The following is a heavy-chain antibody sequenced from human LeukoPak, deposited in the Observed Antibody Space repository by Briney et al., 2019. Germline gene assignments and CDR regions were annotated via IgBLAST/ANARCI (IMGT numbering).Heavy chain of an antibody. V-gene: IGHV1-3*01. CDR3: ARVPHYYDNNWFDP. D-gene: IGHD3-22*01. CDR1: GYTFTTYA. CDR2: INVGNANT. Sequence: ASVKVSCKASGYTFTTYAIHWVRPAPGQRLEWMGWINVGNANTKYSQKLQGRVTITRDTSASTAYMELSTLRSEDTAVYYCARVPHYYDNNWFDPWGQGTLVTVSS. J-gene: IGHJ5*02.